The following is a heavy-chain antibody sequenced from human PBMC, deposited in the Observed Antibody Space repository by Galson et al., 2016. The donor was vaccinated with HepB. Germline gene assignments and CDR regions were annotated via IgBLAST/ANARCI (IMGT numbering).Heavy chain of an antibody. V-gene: IGHV4-31*03. CDR2: IYYSGST. CDR3: AREFTY. Sequence: TLSLTCSVSGGSISTGGYYWSWIRQHPGKGLEWIGHIYYSGSTSYNPSLKSRLSISVDTSRNQFSLKLTSVTAADTAVYYCAREFTYWGQGTLVTVSS. CDR1: GGSISTGGYY. J-gene: IGHJ4*02.